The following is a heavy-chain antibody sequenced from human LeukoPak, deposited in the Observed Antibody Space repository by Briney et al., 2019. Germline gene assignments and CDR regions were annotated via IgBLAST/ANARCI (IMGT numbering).Heavy chain of an antibody. D-gene: IGHD6-13*01. Sequence: GGSLRLSCAASGLTFIGYGMHWVRQAPGKGLEWVAFIRYDGSNKYYADSVKGRFTISRDNSKNTLYLQMNSLRAEDTAVYYCANIGSYSSSWYYYYYYYMDVWGKGTTVTISS. CDR2: IRYDGSNK. CDR3: ANIGSYSSSWYYYYYYYMDV. V-gene: IGHV3-30*02. J-gene: IGHJ6*03. CDR1: GLTFIGYG.